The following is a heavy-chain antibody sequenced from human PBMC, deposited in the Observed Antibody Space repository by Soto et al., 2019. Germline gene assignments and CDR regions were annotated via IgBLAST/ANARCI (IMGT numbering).Heavy chain of an antibody. V-gene: IGHV5-51*01. J-gene: IGHJ6*02. Sequence: PGESLKISCKGSGYSFTSYWIGWVRQMPGKGLEWMGIIYPGDSDTRYSPSFQGQVTISADKSISTAYLQWSSLKASDTAMYYCARLYDSSGYYYYYGMGVWGQGTTVTV. CDR1: GYSFTSYW. CDR2: IYPGDSDT. D-gene: IGHD3-22*01. CDR3: ARLYDSSGYYYYYGMGV.